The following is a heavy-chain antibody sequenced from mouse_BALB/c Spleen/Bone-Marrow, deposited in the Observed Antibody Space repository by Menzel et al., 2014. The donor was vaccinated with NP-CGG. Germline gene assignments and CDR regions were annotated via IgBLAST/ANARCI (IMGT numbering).Heavy chain of an antibody. J-gene: IGHJ2*01. CDR1: GFTFSSYA. Sequence: EVHLVESGGGLVKPGGSLKLSCAASGFTFSSYAMSWVRQSPEKRLEWVAEISSGGSYTYYPDTVTGRFTISRDNAKNTLYLEMSSLRSEDTAMYYYARDSSGYFDYWGQGTTLTVSS. V-gene: IGHV5-9-4*01. CDR3: ARDSSGYFDY. CDR2: ISSGGSYT. D-gene: IGHD3-1*01.